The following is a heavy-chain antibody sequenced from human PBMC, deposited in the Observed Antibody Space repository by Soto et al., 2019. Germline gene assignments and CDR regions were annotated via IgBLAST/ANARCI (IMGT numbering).Heavy chain of an antibody. CDR2: GSSSGYTI. CDR3: ATGRGGRSED. CDR1: GFTFSGYY. Sequence: QVQLVESGGGLVKPGGALRLSCEASGFTFSGYYMTWIRQAPGKGLEWISYGSSSGYTIRYAYSVEGRFPVSRDEARLTLYLQMNTVRAGETAVYYCATGRGGRSEDWGQGALVTVSS. J-gene: IGHJ4*02. D-gene: IGHD3-3*01. V-gene: IGHV3-11*01.